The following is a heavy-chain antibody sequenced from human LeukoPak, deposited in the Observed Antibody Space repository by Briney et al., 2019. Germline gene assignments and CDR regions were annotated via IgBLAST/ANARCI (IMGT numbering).Heavy chain of an antibody. CDR2: ICYGGST. D-gene: IGHD4-17*01. Sequence: AETLSLTCTVSGFSISSYGLSWVRQPPGKGLEWMAYICYGGSTNYNPSVKGRVTISIDTSKNPFSLKLNSVTAADTAVYYCAGHDYGDSSFDSWGPGTLVTVSS. CDR3: AGHDYGDSSFDS. CDR1: GFSISSYG. J-gene: IGHJ4*02. V-gene: IGHV4-59*08.